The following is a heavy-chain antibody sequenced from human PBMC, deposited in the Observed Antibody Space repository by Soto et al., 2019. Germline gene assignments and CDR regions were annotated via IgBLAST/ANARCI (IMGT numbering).Heavy chain of an antibody. CDR1: GYTFTSYG. CDR2: INPSGGST. CDR3: ARDRGELLWFLIDI. V-gene: IGHV1-46*01. D-gene: IGHD3-10*01. J-gene: IGHJ3*02. Sequence: ASVKVSCKASGYTFTSYGISWVRQAPGQGLEWMGIINPSGGSTSYAQKFQGRVTMTRDTSTSTVYMELSSLRSEDTAVYYCARDRGELLWFLIDIWGQGTMVTVSS.